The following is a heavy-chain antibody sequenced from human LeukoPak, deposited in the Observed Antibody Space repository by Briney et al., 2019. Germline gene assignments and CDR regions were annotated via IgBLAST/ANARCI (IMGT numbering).Heavy chain of an antibody. Sequence: PGGSLRLSCAASGFTFSSYGMHWVRQAPGKGLEWVAVISYDGSNKYYADSVKGRFIISRDNSKNTLYLQMNSLRAEDTAVYYCAKSEKATPPRGPWGQGTLVTVSS. CDR3: AKSEKATPPRGP. V-gene: IGHV3-30*18. J-gene: IGHJ5*02. CDR1: GFTFSSYG. CDR2: ISYDGSNK. D-gene: IGHD5-24*01.